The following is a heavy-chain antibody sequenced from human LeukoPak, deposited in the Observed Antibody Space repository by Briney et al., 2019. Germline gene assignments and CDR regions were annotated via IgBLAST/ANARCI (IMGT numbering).Heavy chain of an antibody. CDR1: GFTVSSNY. D-gene: IGHD3-22*01. V-gene: IGHV3-53*01. J-gene: IGHJ4*02. Sequence: GSLRLSCAASGFTVSSNYMSWVRQAPGKGLEWVSVIYSGGSTYYADSVKGRFTISRDNSKNTLYLQMNSLRAEDTAVYYCARATLGDSSGYYCSFDYWGQGTLVTVSS. CDR2: IYSGGST. CDR3: ARATLGDSSGYYCSFDY.